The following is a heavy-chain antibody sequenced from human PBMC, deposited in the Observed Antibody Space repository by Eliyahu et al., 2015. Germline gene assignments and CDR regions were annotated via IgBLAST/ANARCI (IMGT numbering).Heavy chain of an antibody. V-gene: IGHV3-9*01. D-gene: IGHD3-10*01. CDR2: ISWNSGSI. CDR3: AKEGSGTTIGAFDI. CDR1: GFTFDDYA. J-gene: IGHJ3*02. Sequence: EVQLVESGGGLVQPGRSLRLSWAASGFTFDDYAMHWVRQAPGKGLEWVSGISWNSGSIGYADSVKGRFTISRDNAKNSLYLQMNSLRAEDTALYYCAKEGSGTTIGAFDIWGQGTMVTVSS.